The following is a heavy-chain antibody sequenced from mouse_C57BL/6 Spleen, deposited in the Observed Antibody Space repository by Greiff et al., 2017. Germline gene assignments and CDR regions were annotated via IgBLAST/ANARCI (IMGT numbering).Heavy chain of an antibody. J-gene: IGHJ1*03. CDR1: GYAFTNYL. Sequence: QVQLQQSGAELVRPGTSVKVSCKASGYAFTNYLIEWVKQRPGQGLEWIGVINPGSGGTNYNEKFKGKATLTADKSSSTAYMQLSSLTSEDSAVYFCASVVAPYWYCDVWGTGTTVTVSS. D-gene: IGHD1-1*01. V-gene: IGHV1-54*01. CDR2: INPGSGGT. CDR3: ASVVAPYWYCDV.